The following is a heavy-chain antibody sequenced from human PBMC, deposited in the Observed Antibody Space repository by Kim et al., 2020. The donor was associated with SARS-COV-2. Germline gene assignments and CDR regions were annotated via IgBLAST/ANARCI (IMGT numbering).Heavy chain of an antibody. V-gene: IGHV1-8*01. CDR3: ARGPFEPLVWGFWFDP. J-gene: IGHJ5*02. CDR1: GYTFADYD. Sequence: ASVKVSCKTSGYTFADYDIYWVRQATGQGLEWMGWMNPNSGNTGYAQKFQGRVTMTSNTSISTAYMELTSLRSEDTAVYYCARGPFEPLVWGFWFDPWGQGTLVTVSS. D-gene: IGHD2-8*02. CDR2: MNPNSGNT.